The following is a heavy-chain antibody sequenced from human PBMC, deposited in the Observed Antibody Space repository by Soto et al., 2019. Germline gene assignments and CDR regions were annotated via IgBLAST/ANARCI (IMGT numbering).Heavy chain of an antibody. J-gene: IGHJ4*02. D-gene: IGHD3-22*01. CDR2: VSSDGAKK. CDR1: GFNFTTFT. Sequence: PSGSMRLSYEASGFNFTTFTMHWVRQAPGKGLEWVAFVSSDGAKKSYADSVKGRFTISRDNSNNTMDLHMTSLRADDTAVYYCVKTHVRYLVVLITTLFYWRQGT. V-gene: IGHV3-30-3*02. CDR3: VKTHVRYLVVLITTLFY.